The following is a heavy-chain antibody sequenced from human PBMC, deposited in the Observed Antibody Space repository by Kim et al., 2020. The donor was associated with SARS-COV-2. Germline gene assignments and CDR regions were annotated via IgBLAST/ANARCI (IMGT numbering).Heavy chain of an antibody. D-gene: IGHD1-1*01. CDR1: GGSFSGYY. Sequence: SETLSLTCAVYGGSFSGYYWSWIRQPPGKGLEWIGEINHSGSTNYNPSLKSRVTISVDTSKNQFSLKLSSVTAADTAVYYCARRRGTAYYYYYYMDVWG. V-gene: IGHV4-34*01. CDR3: ARRRGTAYYYYYYMDV. J-gene: IGHJ6*03. CDR2: INHSGST.